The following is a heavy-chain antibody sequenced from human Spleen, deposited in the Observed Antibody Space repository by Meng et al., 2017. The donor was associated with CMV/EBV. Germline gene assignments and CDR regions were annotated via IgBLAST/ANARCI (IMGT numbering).Heavy chain of an antibody. V-gene: IGHV3-23*01. D-gene: IGHD3-16*01. CDR1: GFTFSSYA. CDR2: VRGSRGST. Sequence: GESLKISCAAAGFTFSSYAMSWVRQAPGKGLEWVSGVRGSRGSTYYAESVKGRFIISRDNSKNTVYLQMNSLRVEDTAIYYCAICGGERVWMDAMDVWGQGTTVTVSS. J-gene: IGHJ6*02. CDR3: AICGGERVWMDAMDV.